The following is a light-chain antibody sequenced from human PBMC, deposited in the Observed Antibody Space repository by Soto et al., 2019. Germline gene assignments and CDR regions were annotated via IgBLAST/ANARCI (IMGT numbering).Light chain of an antibody. V-gene: IGLV6-57*04. CDR2: EDD. Sequence: NFMLTQPHSVSESPGKTVTISCTRSSGSIGSNSVQWYQQRPGSAPTTVIYEDDQRPSGVPNRFAGSIDRSSNSASLTISGLQTEDEADYYCQSYDTHTVVFGGGTQLIVL. CDR3: QSYDTHTVV. J-gene: IGLJ7*01. CDR1: SGSIGSNS.